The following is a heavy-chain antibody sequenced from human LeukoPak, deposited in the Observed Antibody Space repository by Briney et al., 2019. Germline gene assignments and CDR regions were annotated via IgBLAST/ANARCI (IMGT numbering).Heavy chain of an antibody. J-gene: IGHJ4*02. CDR1: GFTFSSYA. CDR2: INHSGST. CDR3: ARGPSLYSAAHPIDY. D-gene: IGHD3-10*02. V-gene: IGHV4-34*01. Sequence: GSLRLSCAASGFTFSSYAVSWVRQPPGKGLEWIGEINHSGSTNYNPSLKSRVTISVDTSKNQFSLKLSSVTAADTAVYYCARGPSLYSAAHPIDYWGQGTLVTVSS.